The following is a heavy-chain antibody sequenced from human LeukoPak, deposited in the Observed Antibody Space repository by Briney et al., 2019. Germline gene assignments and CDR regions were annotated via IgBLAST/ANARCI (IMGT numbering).Heavy chain of an antibody. Sequence: SVEVSCKASGGTFSSYAISWVRQAPGQGLEWMGGIIPIFGTANYAQKFQGRVTITADESTSTAYMELSSLRSEDTAVYYCARALLWFGELYNWFDPWGQGTLVTVSS. CDR2: IIPIFGTA. V-gene: IGHV1-69*13. CDR3: ARALLWFGELYNWFDP. CDR1: GGTFSSYA. J-gene: IGHJ5*02. D-gene: IGHD3-10*01.